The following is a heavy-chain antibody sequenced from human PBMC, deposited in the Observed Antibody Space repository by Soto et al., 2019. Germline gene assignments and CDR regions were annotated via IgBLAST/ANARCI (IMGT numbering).Heavy chain of an antibody. CDR3: ARAREVVVAATPGFWFDP. CDR2: INAGNGNT. D-gene: IGHD2-15*01. J-gene: IGHJ5*02. Sequence: QVQLVQSGAEVKKPGASVKVSCKASGYTFTSYAMHWVRQAPGQRLEWMGWINAGNGNTKYSQKFQGRVTITRDTSASTAYKELSSLRSEDTAVYYCARAREVVVAATPGFWFDPWGQGTLVTVSS. V-gene: IGHV1-3*01. CDR1: GYTFTSYA.